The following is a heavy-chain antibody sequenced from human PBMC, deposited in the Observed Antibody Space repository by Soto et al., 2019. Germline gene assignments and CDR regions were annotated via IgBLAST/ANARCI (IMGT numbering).Heavy chain of an antibody. J-gene: IGHJ3*02. CDR2: ISAYNGNT. CDR3: ARENYGDYASNDHDAFDI. CDR1: GYTFTSYG. Sequence: GASVKVSSKASGYTFTSYGISWVRQAPGQGLEWMGWISAYNGNTNYAQKLQGRVTMTTDTSTSTAYMELRSLRSDDTAVYYCARENYGDYASNDHDAFDIWGQGTMVTVSS. D-gene: IGHD4-17*01. V-gene: IGHV1-18*01.